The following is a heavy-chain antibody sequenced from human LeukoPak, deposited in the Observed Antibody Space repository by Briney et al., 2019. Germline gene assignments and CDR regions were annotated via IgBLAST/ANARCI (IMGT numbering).Heavy chain of an antibody. CDR2: ISSSSSYI. CDR3: AREVPTDYYMDV. Sequence: PGGSLRLSCAASGFTFSSYSMNWVRQAPGKGLEWVSSISSSSSYIYYADSVKGRFTISRDNAKNSLYLQMNSLRAEDTAVYYCAREVPTDYYMDVWGKGTTVTISS. D-gene: IGHD4/OR15-4a*01. J-gene: IGHJ6*03. CDR1: GFTFSSYS. V-gene: IGHV3-21*01.